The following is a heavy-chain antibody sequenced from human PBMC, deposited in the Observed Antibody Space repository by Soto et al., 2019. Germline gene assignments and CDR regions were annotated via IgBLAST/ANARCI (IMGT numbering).Heavy chain of an antibody. CDR3: ARKDKSVYFNWFAP. D-gene: IGHD3-10*01. J-gene: IGHJ5*02. CDR2: IFPSDSDT. V-gene: IGHV5-51*01. CDR1: GYKFTSSW. Sequence: GESLKISCRTSGYKFTSSWIAWVRQMPGKGLEWMGIIFPSDSDTRYSPSFQGQVTISADRSTSTVFLQWASLKASDTAVYFWARKDKSVYFNWFAPWGQGTLVTASS.